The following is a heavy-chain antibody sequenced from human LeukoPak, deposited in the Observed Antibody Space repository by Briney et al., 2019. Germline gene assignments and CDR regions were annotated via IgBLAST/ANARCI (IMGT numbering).Heavy chain of an antibody. D-gene: IGHD1-14*01. J-gene: IGHJ4*02. CDR1: GFTFSSYS. V-gene: IGHV3-21*01. CDR3: ARGSITGTTGFGY. Sequence: GGSLRLSCAASGFTFSSYSMNWVRQAPGKGLEWVSSISSSSSYIYYADSVKGRFTISRDNAKNSLYLQMNSLRAEDTAVYYCARGSITGTTGFGYWGQGTLVTVSS. CDR2: ISSSSSYI.